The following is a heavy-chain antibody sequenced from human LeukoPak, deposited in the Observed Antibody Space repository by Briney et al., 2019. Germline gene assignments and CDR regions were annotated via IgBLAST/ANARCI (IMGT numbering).Heavy chain of an antibody. V-gene: IGHV1-46*01. D-gene: IGHD2-15*01. Sequence: ASVKVSCKASGYTFTDYYMHWVRQAPGQELEWMGIINPNGGSTTYAQKFQGRVTMTRDTSTSTIYMELSSLRSEDTAVYYCARGSRYCSGGTCYGDYWGQGTLVTVSS. J-gene: IGHJ4*02. CDR3: ARGSRYCSGGTCYGDY. CDR1: GYTFTDYY. CDR2: INPNGGST.